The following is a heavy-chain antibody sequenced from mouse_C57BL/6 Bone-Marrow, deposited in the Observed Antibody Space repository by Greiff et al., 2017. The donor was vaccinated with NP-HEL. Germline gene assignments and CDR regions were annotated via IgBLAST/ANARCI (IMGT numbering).Heavy chain of an antibody. V-gene: IGHV5-4*01. D-gene: IGHD2-2*01. CDR1: GFTFSSYA. CDR2: ISDGGSYT. Sequence: EVQVVESGGGLVKPGGSLKLSCAASGFTFSSYAMSWVRQTPEKRLEWVATISDGGSYTYYPDNVKGRFTISRDNAKNNLYLHMSHLTSEDTAMYYCARGTMVTTKVYFDYWGQGTTLTVSS. J-gene: IGHJ2*01. CDR3: ARGTMVTTKVYFDY.